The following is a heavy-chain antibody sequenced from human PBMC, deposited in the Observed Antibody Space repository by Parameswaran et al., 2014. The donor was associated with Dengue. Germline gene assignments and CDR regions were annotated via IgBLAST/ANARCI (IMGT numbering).Heavy chain of an antibody. J-gene: IGHJ4*02. D-gene: IGHD3-10*01. CDR3: ARALGWYYGSGSYSY. V-gene: IGHV7-4-1*02. CDR2: INTNTGNP. Sequence: WVRQAPGQGLEWMGWINTNTGNPTYAQGFTGRFVFSLDTSVSTAYLQISSLKAEDTAVYYCARALGWYYGSGSYSYWGQGTLVTVSS.